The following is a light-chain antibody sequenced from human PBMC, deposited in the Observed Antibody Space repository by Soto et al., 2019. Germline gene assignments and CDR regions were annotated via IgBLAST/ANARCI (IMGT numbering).Light chain of an antibody. V-gene: IGKV1-39*01. J-gene: IGKJ1*01. CDR1: DNIAKS. CDR3: QESYSAPPWT. Sequence: DIQTTQSPSSLSASVGDRVTITCRTSDNIAKSLNWYQQKPGQVPKVLIVAASRLQSGVPTRFSGSGSGTEFTLTISNRQPEDFATYYCQESYSAPPWTCGQGTKVAVK. CDR2: AAS.